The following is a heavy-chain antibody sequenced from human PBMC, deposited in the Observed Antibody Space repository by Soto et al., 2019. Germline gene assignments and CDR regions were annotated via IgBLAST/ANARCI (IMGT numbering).Heavy chain of an antibody. CDR3: AKDRMEAGVRGYFDY. D-gene: IGHD3-10*01. CDR2: IIYDGSTK. V-gene: IGHV3-30*18. Sequence: QVQLVESGGGVVQPGRSLRLSCAASGFTFSRYGMHWVRQAPGKGLEWVAVIIYDGSTKYYADSVKGRFTISRDNSKSTLYLQMNSLRAEDTAVYYCAKDRMEAGVRGYFDYRGQGTLVTVSS. J-gene: IGHJ4*02. CDR1: GFTFSRYG.